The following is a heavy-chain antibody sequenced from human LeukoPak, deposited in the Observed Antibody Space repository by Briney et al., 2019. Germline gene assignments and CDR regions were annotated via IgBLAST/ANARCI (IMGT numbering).Heavy chain of an antibody. Sequence: ASVKVSCKASGYTFTTYYMHWVRQAPGQGLEWMGIINPSGGSTSYAQKFQGRVTMTRDTSTSTVYMELSSLRSEDTAVYYCARAPYYDFWSGYSNFDYWGQGTLVTVSS. CDR2: INPSGGST. CDR1: GYTFTTYY. CDR3: ARAPYYDFWSGYSNFDY. D-gene: IGHD3-3*01. J-gene: IGHJ4*02. V-gene: IGHV1-46*01.